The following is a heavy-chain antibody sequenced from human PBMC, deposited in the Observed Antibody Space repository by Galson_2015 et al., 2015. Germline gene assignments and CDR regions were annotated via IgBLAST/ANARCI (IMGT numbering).Heavy chain of an antibody. Sequence: PALVKPTQTLTLTCSFSGFSLNTWGVGVGWIRQSPGKALEWLGLIYWDDDKRYNPSLRNRLTITQDASRNQVVLTLTNVDPVDTATYYCAHGPRNDWKDCSWFDPWGQGILVTVSS. D-gene: IGHD1-1*01. CDR1: GFSLNTWGVG. CDR3: AHGPRNDWKDCSWFDP. CDR2: IYWDDDK. V-gene: IGHV2-5*02. J-gene: IGHJ5*02.